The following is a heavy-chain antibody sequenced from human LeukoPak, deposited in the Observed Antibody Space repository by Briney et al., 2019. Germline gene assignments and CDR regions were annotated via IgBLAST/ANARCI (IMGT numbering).Heavy chain of an antibody. CDR1: EFTFSSYA. CDR3: AKGSEWELLQSFFDY. V-gene: IGHV3-23*01. D-gene: IGHD1-26*01. Sequence: PGGSLRLSXAASEFTFSSYAMSWVRQAPGKGLEWVSAISGSGGSTYYADSVKGRFTISRDNSKNTLYLQMNSLRAEDTAVYYCAKGSEWELLQSFFDYWGQRTLVTVSS. CDR2: ISGSGGST. J-gene: IGHJ4*02.